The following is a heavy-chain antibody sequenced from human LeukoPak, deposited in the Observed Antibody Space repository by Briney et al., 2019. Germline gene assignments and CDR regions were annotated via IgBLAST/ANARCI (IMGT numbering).Heavy chain of an antibody. V-gene: IGHV4-59*01. D-gene: IGHD3-9*01. CDR2: IYYSGST. J-gene: IGHJ4*02. CDR3: ARINLYYDILTGYYNPGFFNY. CDR1: GDSITIYY. Sequence: SETLSLTCPVSGDSITIYYWSWIRQPPGPGQGCIGDIYYSGSTNYNPSLKSRVTISVVTSKNQFSLKLSSVTAADTAVYYCARINLYYDILTGYYNPGFFNYWGQGTLVTVSS.